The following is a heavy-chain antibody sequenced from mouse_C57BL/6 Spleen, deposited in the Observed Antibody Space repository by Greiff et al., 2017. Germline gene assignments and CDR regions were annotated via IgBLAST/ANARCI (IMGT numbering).Heavy chain of an antibody. Sequence: QVQLKQPGAELVKPGASVKMSCKASGYTFTSYWITWVKQRPGQGLEWIGDIYPGSGSTNYNEKFKSKATLTVDTSSSTAYMQLSSLTSEDSAVYYCAVYYDYDAWFAYWGQGTLVTVSA. CDR3: AVYYDYDAWFAY. CDR2: IYPGSGST. V-gene: IGHV1-55*01. CDR1: GYTFTSYW. D-gene: IGHD2-4*01. J-gene: IGHJ3*01.